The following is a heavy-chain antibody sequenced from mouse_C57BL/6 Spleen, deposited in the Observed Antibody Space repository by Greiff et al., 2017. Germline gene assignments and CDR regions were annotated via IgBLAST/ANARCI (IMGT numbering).Heavy chain of an antibody. J-gene: IGHJ2*01. CDR3: ARSGYYYGSSYPYFDY. CDR2: IYPGDGDT. Sequence: VQLKESGAELVKPGASVKISCKASGYAFSSYWMNWVKQRPGKGLEWIGQIYPGDGDTNYNGKFKGKATLTADKSSSTAYMQLSSLTSEDSAVYFCARSGYYYGSSYPYFDYWGQGTTLTVSS. CDR1: GYAFSSYW. D-gene: IGHD1-1*01. V-gene: IGHV1-80*01.